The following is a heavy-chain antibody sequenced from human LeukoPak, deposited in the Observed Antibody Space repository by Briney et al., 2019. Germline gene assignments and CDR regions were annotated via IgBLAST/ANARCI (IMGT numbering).Heavy chain of an antibody. Sequence: ASVNVSCKASGGTFSSYAISWVRQAPGQGLEWMGGIIPIFGTANYAQKFQGRVTITADESTSTAYMELSSLRSEDTAVYYCARAVIPYCSSTSCWFPYYYGMDVWGQGTTVTVSS. CDR2: IIPIFGTA. V-gene: IGHV1-69*13. D-gene: IGHD2-2*01. CDR1: GGTFSSYA. J-gene: IGHJ6*02. CDR3: ARAVIPYCSSTSCWFPYYYGMDV.